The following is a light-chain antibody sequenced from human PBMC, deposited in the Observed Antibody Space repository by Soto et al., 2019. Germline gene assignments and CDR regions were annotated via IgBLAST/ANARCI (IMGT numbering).Light chain of an antibody. CDR1: QNVANS. V-gene: IGKV3-11*01. CDR2: DAS. Sequence: IVLTQSPTTLSLSPGERATLSCRASQNVANSLAWYQEKPGQAPRLLIYDASNRATAIPPRFSGSGSGTDFTLTISSLEPEDFAVYYCQQRSSWPPPTFGGGTKVDI. J-gene: IGKJ4*01. CDR3: QQRSSWPPPT.